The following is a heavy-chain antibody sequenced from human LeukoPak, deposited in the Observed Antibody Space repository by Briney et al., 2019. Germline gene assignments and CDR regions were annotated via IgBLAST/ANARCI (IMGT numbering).Heavy chain of an antibody. V-gene: IGHV3-23*01. CDR2: ISGDGGST. D-gene: IGHD3-10*01. CDR3: AKDHSFGSRTLCPIFDF. CDR1: GFTFSTYA. J-gene: IGHJ4*02. Sequence: GGSLRLSCAASGFTFSTYAMSWVRLAPGKGLEWVSSISGDGGSTFYPDSAKGRFTISRDNSKSTLFLQMNSLTAEDTAIYYCAKDHSFGSRTLCPIFDFRGPGTLVTVSS.